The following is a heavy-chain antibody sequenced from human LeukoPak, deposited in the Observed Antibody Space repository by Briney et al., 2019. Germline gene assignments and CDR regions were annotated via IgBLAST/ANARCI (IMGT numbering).Heavy chain of an antibody. CDR3: ARVDYYDSSGHDAFDI. CDR2: IYSGGST. J-gene: IGHJ3*02. CDR1: GFTVSSNY. V-gene: IGHV3-53*01. Sequence: PGGSLRLSCAASGFTVSSNYMSWVRQAPEKGLEWVSVIYSGGSTYYADSVKGRFTISRDNSKNTLYLQMNSLRAEDTAVYYCARVDYYDSSGHDAFDIWGQGTMVTVSS. D-gene: IGHD3-22*01.